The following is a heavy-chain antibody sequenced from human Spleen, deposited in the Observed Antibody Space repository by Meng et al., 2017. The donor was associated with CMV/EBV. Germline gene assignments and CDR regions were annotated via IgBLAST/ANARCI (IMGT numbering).Heavy chain of an antibody. D-gene: IGHD2-15*01. CDR2: ISSSGSTI. CDR3: ARDGRRLARVDV. V-gene: IGHV3-48*03. Sequence: GGSLRLPCAASGFTFSSYEMNWVRKAPGKGLEWVSYISSSGSTIYYADSVKGRFTISRDNAKNSLYLQMNSLRAEDTAVYYCARDGRRLARVDVWGQGTTVTVSS. CDR1: GFTFSSYE. J-gene: IGHJ6*02.